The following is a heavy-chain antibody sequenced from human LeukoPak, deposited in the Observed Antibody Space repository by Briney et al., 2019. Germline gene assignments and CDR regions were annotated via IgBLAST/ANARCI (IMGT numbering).Heavy chain of an antibody. Sequence: GGSLRLSCAASGFTFSSYEMNWVRQAPGKGLEWVSYISSSDSTIYYADSVKGRFTISRDKAQNSLYLQMNSLRAEDTAVYYCARNYNYSEYFDYWGQGTLVTVSS. CDR1: GFTFSSYE. D-gene: IGHD4-11*01. J-gene: IGHJ4*02. CDR2: ISSSDSTI. CDR3: ARNYNYSEYFDY. V-gene: IGHV3-48*03.